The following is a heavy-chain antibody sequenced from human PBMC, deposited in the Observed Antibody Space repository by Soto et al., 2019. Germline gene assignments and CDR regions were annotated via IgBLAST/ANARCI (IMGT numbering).Heavy chain of an antibody. CDR3: AKDTQWLRPMPVLFDY. CDR2: MSYDGSNK. CDR1: GFTFSNYG. Sequence: PGGSLRLSCAASGFTFSNYGMHWVRQAPGKGLEWVAVMSYDGSNKYYGDSVKGRFTISRDNSKNTLYLQMNSLRTEDTAVYYCAKDTQWLRPMPVLFDYWGQGTLVTVSS. V-gene: IGHV3-30*18. D-gene: IGHD5-12*01. J-gene: IGHJ4*02.